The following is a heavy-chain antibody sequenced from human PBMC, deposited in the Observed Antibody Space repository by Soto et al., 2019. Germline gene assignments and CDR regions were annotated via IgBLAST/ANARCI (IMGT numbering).Heavy chain of an antibody. V-gene: IGHV1-69*01. Sequence: QVQLVQSGAEVKKPGSSVTASCKASGGTFTSFAVSWVRQAPGQGLAWRGGIIPISGTAHYATKFQGGGTITAEESRSTASMQLSSLTSEDTAVDYCAGGCRSPSCYYGVDRDWGQGTLVTVSS. CDR3: AGGCRSPSCYYGVDRD. D-gene: IGHD2-2*01. CDR1: GGTFTSFA. CDR2: IIPISGTA. J-gene: IGHJ4*02.